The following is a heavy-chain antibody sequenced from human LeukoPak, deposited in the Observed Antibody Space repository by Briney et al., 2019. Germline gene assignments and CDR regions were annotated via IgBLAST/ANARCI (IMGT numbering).Heavy chain of an antibody. V-gene: IGHV1-8*01. J-gene: IGHJ5*02. D-gene: IGHD5-24*01. CDR3: ARDNSVRDEAWWFNP. CDR2: MNPNSGNT. Sequence: GSVKVSCKASGYTFTSYDINWVRQATGQGLEWMGWMNPNSGNTGYAQKFQGRVTMTEDTSTDTAYMELSSLRSEDTAVYYCARDNSVRDEAWWFNPWGQGTLVTVSS. CDR1: GYTFTSYD.